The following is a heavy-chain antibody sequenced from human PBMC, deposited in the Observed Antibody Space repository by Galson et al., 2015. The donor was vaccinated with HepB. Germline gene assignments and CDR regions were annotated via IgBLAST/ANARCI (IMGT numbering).Heavy chain of an antibody. CDR3: ARDYSVGAVIALGGRNVDY. V-gene: IGHV1-8*01. D-gene: IGHD3-16*02. CDR1: GYTFTSYD. CDR2: MNPNSGNT. Sequence: SVKVSCKASGYTFTSYDINWVRQAPGQGLEWMGWMNPNSGNTGYAQKFQGRVTMTTNTSISTAYMELSSLRSDDTAVYYCARDYSVGAVIALGGRNVDYWDQGTLVTVSS. J-gene: IGHJ4*02.